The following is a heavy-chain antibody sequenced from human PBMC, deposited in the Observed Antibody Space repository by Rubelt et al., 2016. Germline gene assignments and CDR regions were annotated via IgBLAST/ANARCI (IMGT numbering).Heavy chain of an antibody. CDR1: GFTFSSYG. CDR2: ISYDGSNK. J-gene: IGHJ4*03. Sequence: GFTFSSYGMHWVRQAPGKGLEWVAVISYDGSNKYYADSVKGRFTISRDNSKNTLYLQMNSLRAEDTAVYYCARDGSEWSRDYWGQGTLVTVSS. V-gene: IGHV3-30*03. D-gene: IGHD1-26*01. CDR3: ARDGSEWSRDY.